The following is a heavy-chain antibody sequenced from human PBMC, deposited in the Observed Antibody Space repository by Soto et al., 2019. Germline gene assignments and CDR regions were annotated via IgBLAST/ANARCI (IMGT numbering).Heavy chain of an antibody. CDR3: ARTPQSGYDFHV. CDR2: TRNKANSYTT. J-gene: IGHJ6*02. Sequence: EVQLVESGGGLVQPGGSLRLSCAASGFTLSDHYMDWVRQAPGKGLEWVGRTRNKANSYTTQYAASVKGRFIISRDDSKNSLYLQMNSLKTEDTAVYYCARTPQSGYDFHVWGQGTTVTVSS. V-gene: IGHV3-72*01. D-gene: IGHD3-3*01. CDR1: GFTLSDHY.